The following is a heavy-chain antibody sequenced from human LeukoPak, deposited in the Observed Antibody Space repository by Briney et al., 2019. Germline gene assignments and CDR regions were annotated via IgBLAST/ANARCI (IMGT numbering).Heavy chain of an antibody. CDR1: GFTFSTFA. J-gene: IGHJ4*02. Sequence: GGSLRLSCAASGFTFSTFAVNWVRQAPGKGLEWVSSVSSSGGSTLYADSVKGRFTTSRDNSKNMVYLQMNSLRAEDTAVYYCARDASAAGFDYWGQGTLVTVSS. D-gene: IGHD2-2*01. CDR3: ARDASAAGFDY. CDR2: VSSSGGST. V-gene: IGHV3-23*01.